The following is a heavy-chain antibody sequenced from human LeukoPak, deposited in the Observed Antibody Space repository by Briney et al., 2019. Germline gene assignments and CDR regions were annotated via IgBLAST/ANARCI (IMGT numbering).Heavy chain of an antibody. CDR1: GYTFTGYY. V-gene: IGHV1-2*02. J-gene: IGHJ3*02. CDR3: ASYPNYYDRREDAFDI. Sequence: ASVKVSCKASGYTFTGYYMHWVRQAPGQGLEWMGWINPNSGGTNYAQKFQGRVTMTRHTSISTAYMELSRLRSDDTAVYYCASYPNYYDRREDAFDIWGQGTMVTVSS. D-gene: IGHD3-22*01. CDR2: INPNSGGT.